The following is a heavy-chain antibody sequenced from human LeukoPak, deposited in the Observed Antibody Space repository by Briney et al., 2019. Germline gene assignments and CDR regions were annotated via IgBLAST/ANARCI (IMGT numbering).Heavy chain of an antibody. CDR2: IYYSGST. Sequence: SETLSLTCAVYGGSFSGYYWSWIRQPPGKGLEWIGYIYYSGSTNYNPSLKSRVTISVDTSKNQFSLKLSSVTAADTAVYYCATLGYSSSLLDYWGQGTLVTVSS. J-gene: IGHJ4*02. D-gene: IGHD6-13*01. CDR3: ATLGYSSSLLDY. CDR1: GGSFSGYY. V-gene: IGHV4-59*08.